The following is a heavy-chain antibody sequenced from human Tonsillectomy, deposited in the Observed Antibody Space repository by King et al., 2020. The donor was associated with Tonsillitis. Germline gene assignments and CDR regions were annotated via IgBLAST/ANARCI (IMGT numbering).Heavy chain of an antibody. Sequence: VQLVESGGGLVKPGGSLRLSCAASGFTFSSYSMNWVRQAPGKGLEWVSSISSISSYIYYADSVKGRFTISRDNAKNSLYLQMNSLRAEDTAVYYCATAYCSSTSCYTDYYYYYMDVWGKGTTVTVSS. CDR3: ATAYCSSTSCYTDYYYYYMDV. V-gene: IGHV3-21*01. CDR1: GFTFSSYS. J-gene: IGHJ6*03. CDR2: ISSISSYI. D-gene: IGHD2-2*02.